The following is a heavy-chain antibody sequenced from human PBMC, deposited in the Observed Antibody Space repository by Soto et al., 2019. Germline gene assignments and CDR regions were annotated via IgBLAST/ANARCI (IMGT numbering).Heavy chain of an antibody. V-gene: IGHV1-8*01. Sequence: ASVKVSCKASGYTFTSYDINWVRQATGQGLEWMGWMNPNSGNTGYAQKFQGRVTMTRNTSISTAYMELSSLRSEDTAVYYCARITRYCSGGSCYSHDAFDIWGQGTMVTVSS. CDR1: GYTFTSYD. CDR3: ARITRYCSGGSCYSHDAFDI. CDR2: MNPNSGNT. J-gene: IGHJ3*02. D-gene: IGHD2-15*01.